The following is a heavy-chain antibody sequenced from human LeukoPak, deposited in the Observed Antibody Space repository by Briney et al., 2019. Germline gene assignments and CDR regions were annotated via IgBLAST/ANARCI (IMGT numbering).Heavy chain of an antibody. V-gene: IGHV3-66*01. J-gene: IGHJ5*02. CDR1: GLSVSSTH. D-gene: IGHD2-15*01. CDR2: TYSGGNT. Sequence: PGGSLRLSCAASGLSVSSTHMSWVRQAPGKGLEWVSLTYSGGNTYYAESVKGRFSISRDSSKNTLHVQMSSLRVEDTAVYYCAREDCSGGSCYGRTNWLDPWGQGTLVTVSS. CDR3: AREDCSGGSCYGRTNWLDP.